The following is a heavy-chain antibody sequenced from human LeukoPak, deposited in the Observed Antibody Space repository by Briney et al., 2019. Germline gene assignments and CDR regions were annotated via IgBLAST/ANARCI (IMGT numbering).Heavy chain of an antibody. Sequence: SETLSLTCTVSGGSISSYYWGWIRQPPGKGLEWIGNIFYNGKTYYNPSLKSRVTISVDTSKNQFSLKLSSVTAADTAVYYCARTYCTSTSCPFDYWGQGTLVTVSS. J-gene: IGHJ4*02. CDR1: GGSISSYY. V-gene: IGHV4-39*01. CDR2: IFYNGKT. CDR3: ARTYCTSTSCPFDY. D-gene: IGHD2-2*01.